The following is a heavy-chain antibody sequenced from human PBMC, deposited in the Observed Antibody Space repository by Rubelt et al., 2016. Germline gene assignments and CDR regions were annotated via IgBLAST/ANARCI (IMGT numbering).Heavy chain of an antibody. V-gene: IGHV4-34*01. Sequence: QVQLQQWGAGLLKPSETLSLTCAVYGGSFSGYYWSWIRQPPGKVLAGLGEINHSGSTNSNQSCRSRVTISGGASENQSSLKLSSGSAADTAVYYWASRATQQLGYYGMDVWGQGTTVTVSS. CDR1: GGSFSGYY. CDR3: ASRATQQLGYYGMDV. J-gene: IGHJ6*02. D-gene: IGHD5-12*01. CDR2: INHSGST.